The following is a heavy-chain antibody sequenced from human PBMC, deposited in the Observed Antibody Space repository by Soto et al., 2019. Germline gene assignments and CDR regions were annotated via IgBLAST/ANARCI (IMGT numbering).Heavy chain of an antibody. D-gene: IGHD5-12*01. V-gene: IGHV4-31*03. Sequence: QVQLQESGPGLVKPSQTRSLTCTVSGGSISRSGYYWSWIRQHPGKGLEWIGYIYFSGSTYYNPSLKSRVTISVDTSKNQFSLNLNSVTAADTAVYYCAGIVATNFDYWGQGTLVTVSS. CDR3: AGIVATNFDY. J-gene: IGHJ4*02. CDR2: IYFSGST. CDR1: GGSISRSGYY.